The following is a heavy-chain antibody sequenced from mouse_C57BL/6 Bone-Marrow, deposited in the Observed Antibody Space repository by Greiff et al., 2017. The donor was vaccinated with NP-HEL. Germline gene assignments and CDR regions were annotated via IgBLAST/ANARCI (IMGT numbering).Heavy chain of an antibody. V-gene: IGHV14-4*01. J-gene: IGHJ2*01. CDR2: IDPENGDT. CDR3: TPRYLANWDHFDF. D-gene: IGHD4-1*01. CDR1: GFNFTDDY. Sequence: EVQLQQSGAELVRPGASVKLSCTASGFNFTDDYMHWVKQRPEQGLEWIGWIDPENGDTEYASKFQGKVTITADTSSNTAYLQLSSLTSEDTAVYYCTPRYLANWDHFDFGGQGTTLTVSS.